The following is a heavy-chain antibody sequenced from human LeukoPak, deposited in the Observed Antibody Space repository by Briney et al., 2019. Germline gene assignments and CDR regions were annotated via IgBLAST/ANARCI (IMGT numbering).Heavy chain of an antibody. CDR3: ARDIYGDEDFDY. Sequence: GGSLRHSCATSGFTFTTYEMNWVRQAPGKGLEWVSYITSSGDIKTYADPVKGRFTMSRDDAKNSVYLQMNSLRPEDTAVYYCARDIYGDEDFDYWGQGTLVSVSS. D-gene: IGHD3-10*01. CDR1: GFTFTTYE. V-gene: IGHV3-48*03. CDR2: ITSSGDIK. J-gene: IGHJ4*02.